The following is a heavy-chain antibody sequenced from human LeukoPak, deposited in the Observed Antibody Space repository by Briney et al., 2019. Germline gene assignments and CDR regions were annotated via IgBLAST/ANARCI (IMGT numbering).Heavy chain of an antibody. Sequence: SVKVSCKTSGFSFTNSVVQWVRQARGQRLEWIGWVVVGSGNTDYAPKFQERVTITRDISTSTAFMELRGLRSEDTAVYYCAAAFDDNTGYYFPLGWFDPWGQGALVTVSS. J-gene: IGHJ5*02. D-gene: IGHD3-22*01. V-gene: IGHV1-58*01. CDR2: VVVGSGNT. CDR3: AAAFDDNTGYYFPLGWFDP. CDR1: GFSFTNSV.